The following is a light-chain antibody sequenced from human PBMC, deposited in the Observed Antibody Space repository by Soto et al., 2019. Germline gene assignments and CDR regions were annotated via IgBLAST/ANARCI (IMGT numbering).Light chain of an antibody. CDR1: QSLSSSS. CDR2: DVS. CDR3: QHRSNWPPIT. J-gene: IGKJ5*01. V-gene: IGKV3D-20*02. Sequence: IVYTQSPGTLSLSPGERATLSCRASQSLSSSSLAWYQQNPGQAPRLLIYDVSDRATGIPDRFSGSGSGTDFTLTISSLEPEEFAVYYCQHRSNWPPITFGQGTRLEIK.